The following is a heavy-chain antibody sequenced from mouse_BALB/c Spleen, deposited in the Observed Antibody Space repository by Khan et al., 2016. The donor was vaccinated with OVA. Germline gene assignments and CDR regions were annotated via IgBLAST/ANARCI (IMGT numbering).Heavy chain of an antibody. V-gene: IGHV2-2*02. CDR2: IWSGGST. CDR1: GFSLTTYG. D-gene: IGHD2-4*01. Sequence: QVQLKESGPGLVQPSQSLSITCTVSGFSLTTYGVHWVRQSPGKGLEWLGVIWSGGSTDYNAAFIYRLSISKDNSKGEVFFKMNCLQANDTAIYYCARNYDYDEGLDYWGQGTLVTVSA. J-gene: IGHJ3*01. CDR3: ARNYDYDEGLDY.